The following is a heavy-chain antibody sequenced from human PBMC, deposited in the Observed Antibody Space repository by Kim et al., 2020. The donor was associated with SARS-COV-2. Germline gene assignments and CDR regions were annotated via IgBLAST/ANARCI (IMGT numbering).Heavy chain of an antibody. CDR1: GFTFSSYA. CDR3: AKSSSGSYKDAFDI. D-gene: IGHD1-26*01. J-gene: IGHJ3*02. Sequence: GGSLRLSCAASGFTFSSYAMNWVRQAAGKGLEWVSGISGSGDSTYHADSVKGRFAISRDNSKNTLCLQMNGLRAEDTAVYYCAKSSSGSYKDAFDIWGQG. CDR2: ISGSGDST. V-gene: IGHV3-23*01.